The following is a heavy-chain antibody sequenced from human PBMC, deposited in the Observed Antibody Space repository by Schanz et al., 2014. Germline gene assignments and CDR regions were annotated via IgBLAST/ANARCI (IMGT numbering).Heavy chain of an antibody. D-gene: IGHD3-10*01. CDR3: ARSGVDV. Sequence: EVKLVESGGGLVQPGRSLRLSCAGSGFIFDDYAMHWVRQAPGKGLEWVSLIDRDGGHTYYADSMKGRFTISRDNAKNSLYLQMNSLRAEDTAVYYCARSGVDVWGQGTTVTVSS. V-gene: IGHV3-43*02. J-gene: IGHJ6*02. CDR1: GFIFDDYA. CDR2: IDRDGGHT.